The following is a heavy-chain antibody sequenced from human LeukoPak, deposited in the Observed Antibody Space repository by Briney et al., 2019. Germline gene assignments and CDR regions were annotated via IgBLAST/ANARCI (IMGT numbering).Heavy chain of an antibody. CDR2: ISFDGSNE. Sequence: GGSLRLSCAASGFTFSSYVMHWVRQAPGKGLEWVAVISFDGSNEYYADSVKGRLTISRDNSKNTLYLQMNSLRAEDTAVYYCARRIAAAAAPYYFDYWGQGTLVTVSS. CDR3: ARRIAAAAAPYYFDY. V-gene: IGHV3-30*03. D-gene: IGHD6-13*01. CDR1: GFTFSSYV. J-gene: IGHJ4*02.